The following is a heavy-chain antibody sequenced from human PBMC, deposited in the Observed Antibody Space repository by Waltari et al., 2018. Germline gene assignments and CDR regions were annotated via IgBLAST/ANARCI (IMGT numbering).Heavy chain of an antibody. Sequence: QVQLXESGPGLVKPSQTLSLTXSVSGGSIDRXGYYWGWIRQHPGKGLEWIGYIYYTGTTYYNPSLKXLVTXSXDTSXXQFXLKLSSVXXXDTAXYYCARGVTXGAYWFDPXGQGTLVTVSS. J-gene: IGHJ5*02. V-gene: IGHV4-31*01. D-gene: IGHD4-4*01. CDR3: ARGVTXGAYWFDP. CDR2: IYYTGTT. CDR1: GGSIDRXGYY.